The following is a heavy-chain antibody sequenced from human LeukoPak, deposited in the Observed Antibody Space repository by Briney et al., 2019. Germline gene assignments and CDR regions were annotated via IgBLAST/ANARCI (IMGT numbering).Heavy chain of an antibody. Sequence: GASVKVSCMASGGTFSSYAISWVRQAPGQGLEWMGGIIPIFGTANYAQKFQGRVTITADESTSTAYMELSSLRSEDTAVYYCARASMISARLSSYYFDYWGQGTLVTVSS. CDR1: GGTFSSYA. CDR3: ARASMISARLSSYYFDY. D-gene: IGHD6-6*01. V-gene: IGHV1-69*13. J-gene: IGHJ4*02. CDR2: IIPIFGTA.